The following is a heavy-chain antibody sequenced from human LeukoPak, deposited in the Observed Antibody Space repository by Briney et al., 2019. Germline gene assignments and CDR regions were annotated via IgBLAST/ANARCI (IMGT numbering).Heavy chain of an antibody. CDR3: ARGPSYGSRSDYLDY. CDR2: IKKDGSKK. J-gene: IGHJ4*02. CDR1: GFTFSDHW. Sequence: GSLRLSCAASGFTFSDHWMSWVRQAPGKGLEWVADIKKDGSKKNQVDSVTISRDNAKNSLFLQMNSLRAEDTAVYYCARGPSYGSRSDYLDYWGQGTLVTVSS. V-gene: IGHV3-7*01. D-gene: IGHD3-10*01.